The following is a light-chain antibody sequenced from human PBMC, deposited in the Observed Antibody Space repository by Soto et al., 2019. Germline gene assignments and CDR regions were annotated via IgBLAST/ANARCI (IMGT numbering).Light chain of an antibody. CDR2: GAS. CDR1: QSISSSY. CDR3: QQYGSSRFT. V-gene: IGKV3-20*01. Sequence: EIVLTQSPGTLSLSPGERATLSCRASQSISSSYLAWYQQKPGQAPRLLVYGASSRATGIPDSFSGSGSGTDFTLTISRLEPEDFAGYYCQQYGSSRFTFGPGTKVDIK. J-gene: IGKJ3*01.